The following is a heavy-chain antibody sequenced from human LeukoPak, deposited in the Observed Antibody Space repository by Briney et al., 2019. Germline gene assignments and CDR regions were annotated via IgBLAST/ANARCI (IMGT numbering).Heavy chain of an antibody. CDR1: GFTFDDYG. CDR3: ARARGSGGSGSYSFFGY. D-gene: IGHD3-10*01. CDR2: INWNGGST. V-gene: IGHV3-20*04. Sequence: PGGSLRLSCAASGFTFDDYGMSWVRQAPGKGLEWVSGINWNGGSTGYADSVKGRFTISRDNAKNSLYLQMNSLRAEDTALYYCARARGSGGSGSYSFFGYWGQGTLVTVSS. J-gene: IGHJ4*02.